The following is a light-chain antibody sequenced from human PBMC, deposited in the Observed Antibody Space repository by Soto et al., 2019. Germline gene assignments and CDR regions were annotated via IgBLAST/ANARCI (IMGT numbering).Light chain of an antibody. CDR3: CPYAGSHDV. CDR2: DVS. Sequence: QSALTQPRSVSGSPGQSVTISCTGTSSDVGGYNYVSWYQQHPGKAPKLMIYDVSKRPSGVPDRFSGSKSGNTAYLTIYGLHAGDEAAYYCCPYAGSHDVFGPGTPVTV. CDR1: SSDVGGYNY. V-gene: IGLV2-11*01. J-gene: IGLJ1*01.